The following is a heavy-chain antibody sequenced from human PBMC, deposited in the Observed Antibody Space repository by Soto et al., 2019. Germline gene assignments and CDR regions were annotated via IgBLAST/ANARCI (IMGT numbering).Heavy chain of an antibody. Sequence: GGSLRLSCAASGFTFSSYAMHWVRQAPGKGLEYVSAISSNGGSTYYANSVKGRFTISRDNSKNTLYLQMGSLRAEDMAVYYCARDGIADYNYYYYYMDVWGKGTTVTVSS. J-gene: IGHJ6*03. D-gene: IGHD6-13*01. CDR3: ARDGIADYNYYYYYMDV. CDR1: GFTFSSYA. V-gene: IGHV3-64*01. CDR2: ISSNGGST.